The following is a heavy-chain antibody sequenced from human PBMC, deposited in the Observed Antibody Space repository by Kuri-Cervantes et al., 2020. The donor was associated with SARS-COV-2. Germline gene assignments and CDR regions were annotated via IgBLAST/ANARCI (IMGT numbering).Heavy chain of an antibody. Sequence: GSLRLSCAASGFTFSDYYMSWIRQAPGKGLEWVAVISYDGSNKYYADSVKGRFTISRDNSKNTLYLQMNSLRAEDTAVYYCARDQGGSYWWDAFDIWGQGTMVTVSS. D-gene: IGHD1-26*01. J-gene: IGHJ3*02. CDR2: ISYDGSNK. CDR3: ARDQGGSYWWDAFDI. V-gene: IGHV3-30-3*01. CDR1: GFTFSDYY.